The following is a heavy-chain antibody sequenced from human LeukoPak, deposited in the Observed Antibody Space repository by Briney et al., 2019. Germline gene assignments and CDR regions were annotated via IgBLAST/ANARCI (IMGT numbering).Heavy chain of an antibody. J-gene: IGHJ3*02. CDR2: IDPSDSYP. CDR3: ARHQLLGPCFKGVCSDAFDI. D-gene: IGHD2-8*01. Sequence: GESLQISSKGSGYRFTSYWISWVRQRPGKGREWRGRIDPSDSYPTYTPSFQGHLTLSAATSISTAYLQSSSLKASDTAMYYCARHQLLGPCFKGVCSDAFDIWGQGTMVTVSS. CDR1: GYRFTSYW. V-gene: IGHV5-10-1*01.